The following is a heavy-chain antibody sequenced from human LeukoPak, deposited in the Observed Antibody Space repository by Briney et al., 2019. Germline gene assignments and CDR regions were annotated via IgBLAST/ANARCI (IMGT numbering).Heavy chain of an antibody. CDR3: ARDLMHDSSGPHYYYYYGMDV. CDR2: ISAYNGNT. V-gene: IGHV1-18*01. CDR1: GYTFTSYG. J-gene: IGHJ6*02. D-gene: IGHD3-22*01. Sequence: ASVNVSCKASGYTFTSYGISWVRQAPGQGLEWMGWISAYNGNTNYAQKLQGRVTMTTDTSTSTAYMELRSPRSDATAVYYCARDLMHDSSGPHYYYYYGMDVWGQGTTVTVSS.